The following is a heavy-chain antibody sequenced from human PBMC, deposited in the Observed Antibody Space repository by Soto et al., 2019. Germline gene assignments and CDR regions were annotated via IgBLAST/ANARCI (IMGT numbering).Heavy chain of an antibody. CDR1: LYAYNIRG. CDR2: ISAYNGNT. CDR3: ASGTAAAGDY. D-gene: IGHD6-13*01. Sequence: PVKLPCKESLYAYNIRGIIWVRQAPGQGLEWMGWISAYNGNTNYAQKLQGRVTMTTDTSTSTAYMELRSLRSDDTAVYYCASGTAAAGDYWGQGTLVTVSS. J-gene: IGHJ4*02. V-gene: IGHV1-18*01.